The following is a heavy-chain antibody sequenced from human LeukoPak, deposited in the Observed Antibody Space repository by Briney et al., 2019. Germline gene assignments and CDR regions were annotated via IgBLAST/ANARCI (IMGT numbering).Heavy chain of an antibody. J-gene: IGHJ4*02. D-gene: IGHD3-10*01. CDR3: AKDILLWFGNDY. CDR2: IGTAGDP. CDR1: GFTFSSYD. V-gene: IGHV3-13*05. Sequence: GGSLRLSCAASGFTFSSYDMHWVRQAPGKGLEWVSAIGTAGDPYYPGSVKGRFTISRDNSKNTLYLQMNSLRAEDTAVYYCAKDILLWFGNDYWGQGTLVTVSS.